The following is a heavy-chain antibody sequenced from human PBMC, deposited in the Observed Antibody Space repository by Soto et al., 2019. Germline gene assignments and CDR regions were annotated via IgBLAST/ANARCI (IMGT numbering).Heavy chain of an antibody. V-gene: IGHV3-21*01. CDR3: ARARVGITMFGVVIRDAFDI. Sequence: EVQLVESGGGLVKPGGSLRLSCAASGFTFSSYSMNWVRQAPGKGLEWVSSISSSSSYIYYADSVKGRFTISRDNAKNSLYLQMNSLRAEDTAVYYCARARVGITMFGVVIRDAFDIWGQGTMVTVSS. D-gene: IGHD3-3*01. CDR1: GFTFSSYS. J-gene: IGHJ3*02. CDR2: ISSSSSYI.